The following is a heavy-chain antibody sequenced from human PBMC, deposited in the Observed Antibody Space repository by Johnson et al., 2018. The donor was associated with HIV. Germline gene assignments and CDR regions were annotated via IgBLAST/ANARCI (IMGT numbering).Heavy chain of an antibody. CDR2: ISYDGSNK. J-gene: IGHJ3*02. V-gene: IGHV3-30*18. CDR1: GFTFSYYG. CDR3: AKESAFDI. Sequence: QVQLVESGGGVVQPGRSLRLSCAASGFTFSYYGIHWVRQAPGKGLEWVAVISYDGSNKYYADSVKGRFTISRDNSKNTLYLQMNSLRAEDTAVYYCAKESAFDIWGQGTMVTVSS.